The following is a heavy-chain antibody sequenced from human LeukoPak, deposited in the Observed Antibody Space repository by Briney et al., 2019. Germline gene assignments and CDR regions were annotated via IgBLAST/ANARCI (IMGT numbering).Heavy chain of an antibody. V-gene: IGHV3-66*01. J-gene: IGHJ4*02. D-gene: IGHD2-15*01. CDR1: GFTVSSNY. CDR3: ARDRCSGGSCYGDY. Sequence: GGSLRLSCAASGFTVSSNYMSWVRQAPGKGLEWVSVIYSGGSTYYADSVKGRFTISRDNSKNTLYLQMNSLRAEDTAVYYCARDRCSGGSCYGDYWGQGTLVTVSS. CDR2: IYSGGST.